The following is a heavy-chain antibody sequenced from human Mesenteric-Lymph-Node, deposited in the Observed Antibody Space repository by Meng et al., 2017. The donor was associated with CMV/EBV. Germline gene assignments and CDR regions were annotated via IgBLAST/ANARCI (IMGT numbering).Heavy chain of an antibody. Sequence: ASVKVSCKASGGTFSSYAISWVRQAPGQGLEWMGGISAYNGDSNYAQNLQGRVTVTTDTSTTTAYMELRSLRSDDTAVYYCARTWILSYYYYGMDVWGQGTTVTVSS. CDR2: ISAYNGDS. J-gene: IGHJ6*02. V-gene: IGHV1-18*01. D-gene: IGHD2-2*03. CDR1: GGTFSSYA. CDR3: ARTWILSYYYYGMDV.